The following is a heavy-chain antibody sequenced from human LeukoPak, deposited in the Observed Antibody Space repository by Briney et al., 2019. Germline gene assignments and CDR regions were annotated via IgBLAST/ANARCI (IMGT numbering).Heavy chain of an antibody. CDR1: GFTLSSYW. J-gene: IGHJ3*02. Sequence: GGSLRLSCSASGFTLSSYWMHWVRQAPGKGLVWVSRINTDGSSTNYADSVKGRFTVSRDNAKNTLYLQMNSLRAEDTAVYYCARVIGWDEPFDIWGQGTMVTVSS. V-gene: IGHV3-74*01. D-gene: IGHD1-26*01. CDR3: ARVIGWDEPFDI. CDR2: INTDGSST.